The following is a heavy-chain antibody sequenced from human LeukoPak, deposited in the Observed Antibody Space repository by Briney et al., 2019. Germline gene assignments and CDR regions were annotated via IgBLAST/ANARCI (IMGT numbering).Heavy chain of an antibody. CDR1: GDSISNYY. CDR2: IYTSGST. CDR3: ARGRVSSSSWSSTYYYYFYMDV. J-gene: IGHJ6*03. D-gene: IGHD6-13*01. Sequence: SETLSLTCTVSGDSISNYYWSWIRQPAGKGLEWIGRIYTSGSTNYNPSLKSRVTISVDTSKNQFSLELSSVTAADTAVYFCARGRVSSSSWSSTYYYYFYMDVWGKGTTVTVSS. V-gene: IGHV4-4*07.